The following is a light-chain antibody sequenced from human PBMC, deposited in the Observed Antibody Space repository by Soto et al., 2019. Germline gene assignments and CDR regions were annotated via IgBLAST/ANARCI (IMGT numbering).Light chain of an antibody. CDR2: WAS. CDR3: QQYYGTPLT. Sequence: DIVMTQSPDSLAVSLGERATINCKSRQSILFNSNNKNYLAWYQQKPGQPPKLLIYWASTRESGVPDRFGGSGSGTDFTLTISSLQAEDVAVYYCQQYYGTPLTFGGGTKVEIK. CDR1: QSILFNSNNKNY. J-gene: IGKJ4*01. V-gene: IGKV4-1*01.